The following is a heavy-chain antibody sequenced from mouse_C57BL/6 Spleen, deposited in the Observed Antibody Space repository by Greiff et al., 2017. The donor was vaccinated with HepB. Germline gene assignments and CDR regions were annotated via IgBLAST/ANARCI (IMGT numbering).Heavy chain of an antibody. V-gene: IGHV10-1*01. J-gene: IGHJ1*03. CDR1: GFSFNTYA. CDR3: VSSYYYGSSYWYFDV. D-gene: IGHD1-1*01. Sequence: EVMLVESGGGLVQPKGSLKLSCAASGFSFNTYAMNWVRQAPGKGLEWVARIRSKSNNYATYYADSVKDRFTISRDDSESMLYLQMNNLKTEDTAMYYCVSSYYYGSSYWYFDVWGTGTTVTVSS. CDR2: IRSKSNNYAT.